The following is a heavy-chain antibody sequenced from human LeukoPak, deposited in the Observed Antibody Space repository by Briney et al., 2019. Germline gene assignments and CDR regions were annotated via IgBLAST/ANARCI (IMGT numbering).Heavy chain of an antibody. D-gene: IGHD3-22*01. J-gene: IGHJ4*02. CDR2: IKQDGSEK. CDR3: ARDRGSSGPLYYFDY. V-gene: IGHV3-7*05. Sequence: GGSLRLSCAASGFTFSTYWMSWVRQAPGKGLEWVANIKQDGSEKYSVDSVKGRFTISRDIAKNSLYLQMNSLRAEGTAVYYCARDRGSSGPLYYFDYWGQGTLVTVSS. CDR1: GFTFSTYW.